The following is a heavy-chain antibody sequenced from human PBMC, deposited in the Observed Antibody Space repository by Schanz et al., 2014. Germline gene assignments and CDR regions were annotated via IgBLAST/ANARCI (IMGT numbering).Heavy chain of an antibody. J-gene: IGHJ4*02. CDR3: ARGGSGSHYRLDY. Sequence: DVHLLESGGGLVQPGGSLRLSCAASGFTFTNYAMSWVRQAPGKGLEWVSYISGSSRTIYYADSMKGRFTVSRDNAENALYLQMNSLRAEDTGLYFCARGGSGSHYRLDYWGQGTLVTVSS. V-gene: IGHV3-48*01. CDR1: GFTFTNYA. CDR2: ISGSSRTI. D-gene: IGHD1-26*01.